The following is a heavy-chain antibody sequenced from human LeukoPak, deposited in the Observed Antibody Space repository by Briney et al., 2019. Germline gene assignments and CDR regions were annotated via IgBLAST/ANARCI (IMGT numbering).Heavy chain of an antibody. CDR1: GFTFDNYA. CDR3: ARGDYGDRDLDY. CDR2: ISWNSGTI. Sequence: GGSLRLSCAASGFTFDNYAMNWVRQVPGKGLEWISLISWNSGTIGYADSVKGRFTLSRDNARNSLYLQMNSLRDEDTAVYYCARGDYGDRDLDYWGQGTLVTVSS. D-gene: IGHD4-17*01. J-gene: IGHJ4*02. V-gene: IGHV3-9*01.